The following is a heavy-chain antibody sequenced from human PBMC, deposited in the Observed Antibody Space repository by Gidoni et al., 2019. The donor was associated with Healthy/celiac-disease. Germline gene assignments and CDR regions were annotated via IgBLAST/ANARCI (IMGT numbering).Heavy chain of an antibody. D-gene: IGHD3-22*01. Sequence: EVQLVESGGGLVQPWGSLRLSCAASGFTFSSYAMSWVRQAPGKGLEWGSAISGSCGSTYYADSVKGRFTISSDNSKNTLYLQMNSLRAEDTAVYYCAKEAPYYDSSGYRHFDYWGQGTLVTVSS. CDR3: AKEAPYYDSSGYRHFDY. CDR2: ISGSCGST. J-gene: IGHJ4*02. CDR1: GFTFSSYA. V-gene: IGHV3-23*04.